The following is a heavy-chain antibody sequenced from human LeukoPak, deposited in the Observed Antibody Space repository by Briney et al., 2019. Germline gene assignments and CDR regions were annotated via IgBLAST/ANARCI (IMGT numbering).Heavy chain of an antibody. D-gene: IGHD3-10*01. J-gene: IGHJ4*02. CDR3: ARRAYGSGSFNRYRFDY. CDR1: GGSISNYY. Sequence: PSETLSLTCTVSGGSISNYYWSWIRQPPGKGLEWIGYIYYSGSTNYNPSLKSRVTISVDTSSNQSSLKLNSVTAADTAVYYCARRAYGSGSFNRYRFDYWGQGTLVAVSS. V-gene: IGHV4-59*08. CDR2: IYYSGST.